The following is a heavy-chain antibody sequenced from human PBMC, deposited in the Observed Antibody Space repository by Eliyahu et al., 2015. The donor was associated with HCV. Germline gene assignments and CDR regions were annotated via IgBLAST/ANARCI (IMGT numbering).Heavy chain of an antibody. CDR3: ARIWGYDFWSGDDYGMDV. J-gene: IGHJ6*02. CDR1: GFTFRSYS. Sequence: EVQLVESGGGLVKPGGSLRLSCAASGFTFRSYSVNWVRQAPGKGLEXVSSISSSSSYIYYADSVKGRFTISRDNAKNSLYLQMNSLRAEDTAVYYCARIWGYDFWSGDDYGMDVWGQGTTVTVSS. V-gene: IGHV3-21*01. CDR2: ISSSSSYI. D-gene: IGHD3-3*01.